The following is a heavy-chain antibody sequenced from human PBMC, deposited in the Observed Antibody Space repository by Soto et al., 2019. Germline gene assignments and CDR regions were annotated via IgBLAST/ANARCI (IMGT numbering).Heavy chain of an antibody. CDR1: GGSISSGDYY. D-gene: IGHD1-26*01. CDR2: IYYSGST. V-gene: IGHV4-30-4*01. J-gene: IGHJ4*02. Sequence: PSETLSLTCTVSGGSISSGDYYWSWIRQPPGKGLEWIGYIYYSGSTYYNPSLKSRVTISVDTSKNQFSLKLSSVTAADTAVYYCARHGSLREPHLAHWGQGTLVAVSS. CDR3: ARHGSLREPHLAH.